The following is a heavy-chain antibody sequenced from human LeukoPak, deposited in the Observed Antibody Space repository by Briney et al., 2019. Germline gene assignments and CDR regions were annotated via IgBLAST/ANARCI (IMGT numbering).Heavy chain of an antibody. CDR2: ISWNGVSI. Sequence: RPGGSLRLSCAASGFTFDDYGMSRVRQTPGKGLEWVSGISWNGVSIGYADSVKGRFTISRDNAKNSLYLQMNNLRAEDTALYFCVRVGDYIWGSYANYWGQGTLVTVSS. CDR1: GFTFDDYG. J-gene: IGHJ4*02. D-gene: IGHD3-16*01. V-gene: IGHV3-20*04. CDR3: VRVGDYIWGSYANY.